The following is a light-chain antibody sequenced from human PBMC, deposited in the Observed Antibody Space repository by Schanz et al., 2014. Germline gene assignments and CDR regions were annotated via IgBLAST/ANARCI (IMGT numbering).Light chain of an antibody. V-gene: IGLV2-14*01. CDR3: GSYTSSSTRGV. J-gene: IGLJ3*02. CDR2: DVS. Sequence: QSALTQPASVSGSPGQSITISCTGTSSDVGGYNYVSWYQQHPGKAPKVMIYDVSNRPSGVSNRFSGSKSGNTASLTISGLQAEDEADYYCGSYTSSSTRGVFGGGTKVTVL. CDR1: SSDVGGYNY.